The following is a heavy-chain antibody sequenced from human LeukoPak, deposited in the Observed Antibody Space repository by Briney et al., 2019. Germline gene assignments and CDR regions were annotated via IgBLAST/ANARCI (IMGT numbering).Heavy chain of an antibody. CDR3: ARAAAGPGYFDY. CDR2: IYTSGST. CDR1: GGSISSGSYY. D-gene: IGHD6-13*01. V-gene: IGHV4-61*02. Sequence: SQTLSLTCTVSGGSISSGSYYWSWIRQPAGKGLEWIGRIYTSGSTNYNPSLKSRVTISVDTSKNQFSLKLSSVTAADTAVYYCARAAAGPGYFDYWGQGTLVTVSS. J-gene: IGHJ4*02.